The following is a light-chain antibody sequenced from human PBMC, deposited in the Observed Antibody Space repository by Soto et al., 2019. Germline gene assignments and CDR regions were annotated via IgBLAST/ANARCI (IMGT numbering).Light chain of an antibody. Sequence: EIVMTQSPATLSVSPGERAILSCRASQSISGNLVWYQQKPGQAPRLLIYGASTRATGIPARFSGSGSGTEFTLTISSLQTEDFAVYYCQHYNDWPPTWTFGQGTKV. CDR2: GAS. J-gene: IGKJ1*01. CDR3: QHYNDWPPTWT. V-gene: IGKV3-15*01. CDR1: QSISGN.